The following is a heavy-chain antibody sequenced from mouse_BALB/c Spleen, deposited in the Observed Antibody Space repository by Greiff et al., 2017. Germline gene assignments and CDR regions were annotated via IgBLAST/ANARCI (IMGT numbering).Heavy chain of an antibody. J-gene: IGHJ2*01. Sequence: EVQLVESGGGLVQPGGSLKLSCAASGFTFSSYTMSWVRQTPEKRLEWVAYISNGGGSTYYPDTVKGRFTISRDNAKNTLYLQMSSLKSEDTAMYYCARDGNYFDYWGQGTTLTVSS. D-gene: IGHD2-1*01. CDR1: GFTFSSYT. CDR3: ARDGNYFDY. CDR2: ISNGGGST. V-gene: IGHV5-12-2*01.